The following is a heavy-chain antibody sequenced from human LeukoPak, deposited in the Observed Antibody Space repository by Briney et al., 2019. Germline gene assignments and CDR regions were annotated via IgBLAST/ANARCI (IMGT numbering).Heavy chain of an antibody. J-gene: IGHJ4*02. CDR3: ARHESRLRFLEWLTGDDY. Sequence: ASAKISCKASGYTFTSYDINWVRQATGQGLEWMGWMNPNSGNTGYAQKFQGRVTITRNTSISTAYMELSSLRSEDTAVYYCARHESRLRFLEWLTGDDYWGQGTLVTVS. CDR1: GYTFTSYD. CDR2: MNPNSGNT. D-gene: IGHD3-3*01. V-gene: IGHV1-8*03.